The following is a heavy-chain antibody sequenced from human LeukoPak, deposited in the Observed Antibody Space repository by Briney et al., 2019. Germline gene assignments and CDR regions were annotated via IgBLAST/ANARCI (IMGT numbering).Heavy chain of an antibody. CDR2: IYYSGST. D-gene: IGHD3-10*01. Sequence: SETLSLTCTVSGGSISSSSYYWGWIRQPPGRGLEWIGSIYYSGSTYYNPSLKSRVTISVDTSKNQFSLKLSSVTAAGTAVYYCARHRFGELLHFDPWGRGTLVTVSS. CDR1: GGSISSSSYY. V-gene: IGHV4-39*01. J-gene: IGHJ2*01. CDR3: ARHRFGELLHFDP.